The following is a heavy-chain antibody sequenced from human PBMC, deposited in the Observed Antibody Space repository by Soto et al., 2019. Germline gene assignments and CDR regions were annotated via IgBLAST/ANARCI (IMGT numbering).Heavy chain of an antibody. J-gene: IGHJ4*02. CDR2: ISGVGGIT. CDR3: XXXXXXGGGFFDS. V-gene: IGHV3-23*01. Sequence: EVQLLESGGGLVQPGGSLRLSCAASGFTFTNYAMSWVRQAPGKGLEWVSTISGVGGITPYAASVKGRFTISRDDSKXXXXXXXXXXXXXXXXXXXXXXXXXXGGGFFDSWGQGILVTVSS. CDR1: GFTFTNYA. D-gene: IGHD3-3*01.